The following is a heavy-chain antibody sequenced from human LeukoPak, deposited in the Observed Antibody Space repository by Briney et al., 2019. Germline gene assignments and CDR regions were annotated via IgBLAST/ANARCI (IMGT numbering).Heavy chain of an antibody. J-gene: IGHJ4*02. D-gene: IGHD6-13*01. Sequence: GASVKVSCEASGGTFSSYAISWVRQAPGQGLEWMGGIIPIFGTANYAQKFQGRVTITADESTSTAYMELSSLRSEDTAVYYCARYSSSWYVFDYWGQGTLVTVSS. CDR3: ARYSSSWYVFDY. CDR1: GGTFSSYA. V-gene: IGHV1-69*13. CDR2: IIPIFGTA.